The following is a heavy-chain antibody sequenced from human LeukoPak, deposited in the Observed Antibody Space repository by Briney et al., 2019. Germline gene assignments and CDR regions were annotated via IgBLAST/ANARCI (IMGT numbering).Heavy chain of an antibody. J-gene: IGHJ4*02. V-gene: IGHV1-46*01. D-gene: IGHD3-22*01. Sequence: ASVKVSCMASGYTFTSYYMHWVRQAPGQGLEWMGIINPSGGSTSYAQKFQGRVTMTRDTSTSTVYMELSSLRSEDTAVYYCARDLMVGYYDSSGYPDYWGQGTLVTVSS. CDR2: INPSGGST. CDR1: GYTFTSYY. CDR3: ARDLMVGYYDSSGYPDY.